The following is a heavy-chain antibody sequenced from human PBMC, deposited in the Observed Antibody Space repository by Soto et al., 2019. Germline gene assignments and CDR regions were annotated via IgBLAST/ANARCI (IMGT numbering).Heavy chain of an antibody. CDR3: ARGRSAYYDFWSGYLSYWFDP. V-gene: IGHV4-30-2*01. CDR1: GGSISSGGYS. J-gene: IGHJ5*02. CDR2: IYHSGST. Sequence: PSETLSLTCAVSGGSISSGGYSWSWIRQPPGKGLEWIGYIYHSGSTYYNPSLKSRVTISVDRSKNQFSLKLSSVTAADTAVYYCARGRSAYYDFWSGYLSYWFDPWGQGTLLTVSS. D-gene: IGHD3-3*01.